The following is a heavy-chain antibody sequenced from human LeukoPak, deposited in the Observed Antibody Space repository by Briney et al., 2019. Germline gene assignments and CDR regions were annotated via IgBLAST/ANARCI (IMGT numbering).Heavy chain of an antibody. CDR1: GFTFSSYA. J-gene: IGHJ6*02. Sequence: GGSLRLSCAASGFTFSSYAMHWVRQAPGKGLEWVADISYDGSNKYYADSVKGRFTISRDNSKNTLYLQMNSLRAEDTAVYYCARTWRPYYYYGMDVWGQGTTVTVSS. CDR3: ARTWRPYYYYGMDV. V-gene: IGHV3-30*04. CDR2: ISYDGSNK.